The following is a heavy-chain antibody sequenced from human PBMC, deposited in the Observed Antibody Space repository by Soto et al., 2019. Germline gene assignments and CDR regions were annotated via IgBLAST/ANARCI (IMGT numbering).Heavy chain of an antibody. CDR2: IYYSGST. J-gene: IGHJ4*02. CDR1: GGSISSGDYY. D-gene: IGHD6-6*01. CDR3: AREVGSSPHYFDY. V-gene: IGHV4-30-4*01. Sequence: SETLSLTCTVSGGSISSGDYYWSWIRQSPGKGLEWIGYIYYSGSTYYNPSLKSRVTISVDTSKNQFSLKLSSVTAADTAVYYCAREVGSSPHYFDYWGQGTLVTAPQ.